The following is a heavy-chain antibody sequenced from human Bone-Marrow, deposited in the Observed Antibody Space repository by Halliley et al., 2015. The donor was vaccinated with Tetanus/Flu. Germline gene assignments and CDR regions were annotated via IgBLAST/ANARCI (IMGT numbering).Heavy chain of an antibody. Sequence: WIGYVHHTGTTYYKPSLKSRIIISVDTSKNQFSLKMKSVTAADTATFYCARGQSARGAYYFDYWGQGSRVTVSS. D-gene: IGHD1-26*01. CDR3: ARGQSARGAYYFDY. V-gene: IGHV4-30-4*05. J-gene: IGHJ4*02. CDR2: VHHTGTT.